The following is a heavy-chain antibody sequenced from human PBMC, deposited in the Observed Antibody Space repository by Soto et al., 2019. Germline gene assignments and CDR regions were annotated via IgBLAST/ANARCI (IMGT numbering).Heavy chain of an antibody. J-gene: IGHJ1*01. CDR2: IIPIFGTA. V-gene: IGHV1-69*13. CDR1: GCRIPSYG. Sequence: AAVKVSCKECGCRIPSYGISWVRQAPGQGLEWMGGIIPIFGTANYAQKFQGRVTITADESTSTAYMELSSLRSEDTAVYYCASSTVYSQGYVQHWG. CDR3: ASSTVYSQGYVQH. D-gene: IGHD4-17*01.